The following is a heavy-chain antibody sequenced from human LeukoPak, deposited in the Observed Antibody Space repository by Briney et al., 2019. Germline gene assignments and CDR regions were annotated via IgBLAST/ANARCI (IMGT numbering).Heavy chain of an antibody. J-gene: IGHJ4*02. CDR2: ISTTGRTI. CDR1: GFAFTNYS. D-gene: IGHD5-12*01. CDR3: ARDRGYSGYEYDN. V-gene: IGHV3-48*02. Sequence: GGSLRLSCAVSGFAFTNYSMTWVRQAPGKGLEWVSYISTTGRTIYYAGSVKGRFTFSRDSAENSVYLQMNSLRDEDTAVYYCARDRGYSGYEYDNWGQGILVTVSS.